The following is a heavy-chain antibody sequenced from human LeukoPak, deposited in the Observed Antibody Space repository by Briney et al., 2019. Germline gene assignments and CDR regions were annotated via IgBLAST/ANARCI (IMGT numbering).Heavy chain of an antibody. CDR3: ARRERLGYSYGRGTLDI. CDR2: FNGDETST. J-gene: IGHJ3*02. CDR1: GFTFSSHG. V-gene: IGHV3-74*01. Sequence: GGSLRLSCAASGFTFSSHGMHWARQAPGKGLVWVSRFNGDETSTAYADSVKGRFTISRDNSRNTLYLQMNSLRVEDTAVYYCARRERLGYSYGRGTLDIWGQGTMVTVSS. D-gene: IGHD5-18*01.